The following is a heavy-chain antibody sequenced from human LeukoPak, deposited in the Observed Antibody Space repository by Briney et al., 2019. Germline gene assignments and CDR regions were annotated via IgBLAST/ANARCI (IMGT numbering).Heavy chain of an antibody. V-gene: IGHV4-61*01. CDR1: GGSISSRSHY. J-gene: IGHJ3*02. CDR2: IYYSGST. CDR3: ARKARPRDAFDI. Sequence: SETLSLTCTVSGGSISSRSHYWSWIRQPPGKGLEWIGYIYYSGSTNYNPSLKSRVTISVDTSKNQFTLKLSSVTAADTAVYYCARKARPRDAFDIWGQGTMVTVSS. D-gene: IGHD6-6*01.